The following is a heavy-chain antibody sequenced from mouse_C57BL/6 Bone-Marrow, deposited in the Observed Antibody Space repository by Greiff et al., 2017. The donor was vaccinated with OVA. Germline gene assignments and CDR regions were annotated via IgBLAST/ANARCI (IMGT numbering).Heavy chain of an antibody. J-gene: IGHJ2*01. CDR2: INPSTGGT. CDR3: AREGFDY. Sequence: LVESGPELVKPGASVKISCKASGYSFTGYYMNWVKQSPEKSLEWIGEINPSTGGTTYNQKFKAKATLTVDKSSSTAYMQLKSLTSEDSAVYYCAREGFDYWGQGTTLTVTS. V-gene: IGHV1-42*01. CDR1: GYSFTGYY.